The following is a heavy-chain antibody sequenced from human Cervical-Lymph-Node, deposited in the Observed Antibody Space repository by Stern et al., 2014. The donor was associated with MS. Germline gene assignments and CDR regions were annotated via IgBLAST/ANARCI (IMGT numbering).Heavy chain of an antibody. CDR1: GYSLSEIS. Sequence: QVQLVQSGAEVKKPGVSVKVSCKVSGYSLSEISMHWVRQAPGKGLEWMGGFDTENDETAYAQNFQGRLTMTEDTSTDTAYMELSSLRSEDTAVYYCAGGGGTIDIWGQGTPFILSS. D-gene: IGHD1-26*01. CDR3: AGGGGTIDI. V-gene: IGHV1-24*01. CDR2: FDTENDET. J-gene: IGHJ3*02.